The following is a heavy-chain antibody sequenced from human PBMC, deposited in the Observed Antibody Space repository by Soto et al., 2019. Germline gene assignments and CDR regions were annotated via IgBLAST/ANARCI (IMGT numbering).Heavy chain of an antibody. CDR3: ARRREASPLVLRYFDWPQKTNYYYYYMDV. V-gene: IGHV4-59*08. D-gene: IGHD3-9*01. Sequence: SETLSLTCTVSGGSISSYYWSWIRQPPGKGLEWIGYIYYSGSTNYNPSLKSRVTISVDTSKNQFSLKLSSVTAADTAVYYCARRREASPLVLRYFDWPQKTNYYYYYMDVWGKGTTVTVSS. J-gene: IGHJ6*03. CDR1: GGSISSYY. CDR2: IYYSGST.